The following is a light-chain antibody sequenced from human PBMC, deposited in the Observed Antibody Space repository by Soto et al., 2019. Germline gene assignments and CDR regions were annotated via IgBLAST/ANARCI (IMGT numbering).Light chain of an antibody. V-gene: IGLV4-69*01. Sequence: QLVLTQSPSASASLGASVKLTCTLSSGHSTYAIAWHQQQPEKGPRYLMKLNSDGSHSKGDGIPDRFSGSSSGAERYLTISSLHSEDEADYYCQTWGTGTVVFGGGTKLTVL. J-gene: IGLJ2*01. CDR3: QTWGTGTVV. CDR2: LNSDGSH. CDR1: SGHSTYA.